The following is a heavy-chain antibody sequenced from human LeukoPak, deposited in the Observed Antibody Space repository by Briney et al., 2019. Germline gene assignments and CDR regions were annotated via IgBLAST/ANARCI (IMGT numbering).Heavy chain of an antibody. J-gene: IGHJ4*02. D-gene: IGHD3-9*01. CDR1: GGSISSSSYY. CDR2: IYYSGST. CDR3: ARDRLGYDILTGYYKNFDY. V-gene: IGHV4-39*07. Sequence: SETLSLTCTVSGGSISSSSYYWGWIRQPPGKGLEWIGSIYYSGSTYYNPSPKSRVTISVDTSKNQFSLKLSSVTAADTAVYYCARDRLGYDILTGYYKNFDYWGQGTLVTVSS.